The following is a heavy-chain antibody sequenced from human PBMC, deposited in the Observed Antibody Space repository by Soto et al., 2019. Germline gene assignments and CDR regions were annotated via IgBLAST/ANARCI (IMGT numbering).Heavy chain of an antibody. CDR2: INHRGSA. J-gene: IGHJ5*02. Sequence: TSETLSLTCAVSGASASSTYWWSWVRQPPGKGPEWIGEINHRGSANYNPSLKSRVTISVDTSKNQFSLKLSSVTAADTAVYYCARSVFPWGQGTLVTVSS. CDR1: GASASSTYW. CDR3: ARSVFP. V-gene: IGHV4-4*02.